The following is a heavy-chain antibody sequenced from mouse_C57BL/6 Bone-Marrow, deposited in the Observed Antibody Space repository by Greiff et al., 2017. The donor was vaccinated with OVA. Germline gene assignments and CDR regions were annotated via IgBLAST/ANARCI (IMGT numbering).Heavy chain of an antibody. Sequence: EADGGLVQPKGSLKLSCAASGFSFNTYAMNWVRQAPGKGLEWVARIRSKSNNYATYYADSVKDRFTISRDDSESMLYLQMNNLKTEDTAMYYCVRHEGITPWFAYWGQGTLVTVSA. CDR3: VRHEGITPWFAY. J-gene: IGHJ3*01. V-gene: IGHV10-1*01. CDR2: IRSKSNNYAT. CDR1: GFSFNTYA. D-gene: IGHD1-1*01.